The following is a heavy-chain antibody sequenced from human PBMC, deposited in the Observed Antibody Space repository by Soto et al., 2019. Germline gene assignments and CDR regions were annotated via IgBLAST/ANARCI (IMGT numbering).Heavy chain of an antibody. CDR2: IYHSGST. CDR3: ARDSGSYRNTRFDP. D-gene: IGHD1-26*01. J-gene: IGHJ5*02. V-gene: IGHV4-4*02. CDR1: GGSISSSNW. Sequence: SETLSLTCAVSGGSISSSNWWSWVRQPPGKGLEWIGEIYHSGSTNYNPSLKSRVTISVDTSKNQFSLKLKSVTAADTAVYYCARDSGSYRNTRFDPWGQGTLVTVSS.